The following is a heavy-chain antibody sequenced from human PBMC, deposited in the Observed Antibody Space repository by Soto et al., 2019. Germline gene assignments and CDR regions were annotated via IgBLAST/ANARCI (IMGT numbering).Heavy chain of an antibody. Sequence: MQLVQSGPEVKKPGTSVKVSCKASGFTFSTSAVQWVRQARGQCPEWMGWIVGGSGNTNYAQNSQERVIITRDMSTSTVYMELSSLRSDDTAVYFCAARRSGLYAMDVWGQGTTVTVSS. CDR3: AARRSGLYAMDV. V-gene: IGHV1-58*01. J-gene: IGHJ6*02. D-gene: IGHD1-26*01. CDR1: GFTFSTSA. CDR2: IVGGSGNT.